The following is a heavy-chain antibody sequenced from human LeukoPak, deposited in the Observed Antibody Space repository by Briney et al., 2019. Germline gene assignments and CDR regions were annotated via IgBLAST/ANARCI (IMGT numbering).Heavy chain of an antibody. Sequence: SVKVSCKASGGSFSNYAITWVRQAPGQGLEWMGGFIPMFGTANYAQNFQDRVTITTDESASTAYMDLSSLRSEDTAVYYCATGYCSSTSCPPPGERLFPFDIWGQGTMVTVSS. CDR2: FIPMFGTA. CDR3: ATGYCSSTSCPPPGERLFPFDI. J-gene: IGHJ3*02. CDR1: GGSFSNYA. V-gene: IGHV1-69*05. D-gene: IGHD2-2*01.